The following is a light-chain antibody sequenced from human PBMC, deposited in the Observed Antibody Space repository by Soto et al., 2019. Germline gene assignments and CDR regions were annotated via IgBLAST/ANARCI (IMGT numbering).Light chain of an antibody. CDR2: GAS. J-gene: IGKJ1*01. CDR3: QQYHSAPQS. Sequence: DIVMTQSPDSLAVSLGESDTIDCKSSQSVLYNPNNKSYLAWYQQKPGQPPKLLIYGASTRESGVPDRFSGSGSGTDFTLTISSLQAEDVAFYYCQQYHSAPQSFGQGTKVEIK. V-gene: IGKV4-1*01. CDR1: QSVLYNPNNKSY.